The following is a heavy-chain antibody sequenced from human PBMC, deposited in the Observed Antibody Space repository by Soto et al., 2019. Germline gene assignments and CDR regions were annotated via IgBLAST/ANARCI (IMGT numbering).Heavy chain of an antibody. V-gene: IGHV3-NL1*01. J-gene: IGHJ6*02. CDR1: GFTFSSYG. D-gene: IGHD2-2*01. Sequence: PGGSLRLSCAASGFTFSSYGMHWVRQAPGKGLEWVSAISGSGGSTYYADSVKGRFTISRDNSKNTLYLQMNSLRAEDTAVYYCARDFCSSTSCYHLYYYGMDVWGQGTTVTVSS. CDR3: ARDFCSSTSCYHLYYYGMDV. CDR2: ISGSGGST.